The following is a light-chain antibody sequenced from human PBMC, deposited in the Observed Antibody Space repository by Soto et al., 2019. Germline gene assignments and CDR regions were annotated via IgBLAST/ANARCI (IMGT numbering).Light chain of an antibody. V-gene: IGLV2-14*01. CDR3: CSYTSRVILNWV. J-gene: IGLJ3*02. Sequence: QSALTQPASVSGSPGQSITISCTGTTSDVGGYNYVSWYQQHPGKAPKLMIYEVTNRPSGVSNRFSASKSGNTASLTISGLQAEDEADYYCCSYTSRVILNWVFGGGTKLTVL. CDR1: TSDVGGYNY. CDR2: EVT.